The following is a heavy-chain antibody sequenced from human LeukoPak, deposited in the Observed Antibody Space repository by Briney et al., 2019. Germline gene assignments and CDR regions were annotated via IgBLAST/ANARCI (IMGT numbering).Heavy chain of an antibody. D-gene: IGHD3-22*01. V-gene: IGHV4-59*08. CDR1: GGSISSYY. CDR3: ARHYYDSSGYHYVHYFDY. CDR2: IYYSGST. J-gene: IGHJ4*02. Sequence: SETLSLTCTVSGGSISSYYWSWIRQPPGKGLEWIGYIYYSGSTNYNPSLKSRVTISVDTSKNQFSLKLSSVTAADTAVYYCARHYYDSSGYHYVHYFDYWGQGTLVTVSS.